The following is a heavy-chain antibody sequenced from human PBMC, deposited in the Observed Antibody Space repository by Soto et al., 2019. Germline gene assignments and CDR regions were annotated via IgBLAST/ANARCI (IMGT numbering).Heavy chain of an antibody. CDR1: GGSISSYY. Sequence: LSLTCTVSGGSISSYYWSWIRQPPGKGLEWIGYIYYSGGTNYNPSLKSRVTISVDTSKNQFSLKLSSVTAADTAVYYCARRYGASFDYWGQGTLVTVSS. J-gene: IGHJ4*02. CDR3: ARRYGASFDY. CDR2: IYYSGGT. D-gene: IGHD4-17*01. V-gene: IGHV4-59*01.